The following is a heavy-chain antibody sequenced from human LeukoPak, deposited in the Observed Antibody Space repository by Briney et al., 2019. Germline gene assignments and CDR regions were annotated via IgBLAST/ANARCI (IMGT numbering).Heavy chain of an antibody. D-gene: IGHD6-19*01. CDR3: AREGFGSGWYNAFDI. CDR2: INWNGDST. Sequence: GGSLRLSCAASGFTFDDYGMSWVRQAPGKGLEWVSGINWNGDSTGYADSVKGRFTISRDNAKNSLYLQMNSLRAEDTAVYYCAREGFGSGWYNAFDICGQGTMVTVSS. V-gene: IGHV3-20*04. J-gene: IGHJ3*02. CDR1: GFTFDDYG.